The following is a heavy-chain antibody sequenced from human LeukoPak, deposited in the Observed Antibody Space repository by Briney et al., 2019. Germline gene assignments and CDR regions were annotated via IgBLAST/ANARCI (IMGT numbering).Heavy chain of an antibody. D-gene: IGHD3-22*01. CDR1: GFTFSNAW. J-gene: IGHJ5*02. CDR2: IKSKTDGGTT. CDR3: SGSTYHYDSSGYGPFDP. Sequence: GGSLRLSCAASGFTFSNAWMSWVRQAPGKGLEWVGRIKSKTDGGTTDYAAPVKGRFTISRDDSKNTLYLQMNSLKTEDTAVYYCSGSTYHYDSSGYGPFDPWGQGTLVTVSS. V-gene: IGHV3-15*01.